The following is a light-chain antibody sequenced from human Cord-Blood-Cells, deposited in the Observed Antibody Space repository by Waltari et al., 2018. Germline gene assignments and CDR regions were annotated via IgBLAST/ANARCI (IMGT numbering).Light chain of an antibody. J-gene: IGKJ5*01. V-gene: IGKV1-39*01. CDR3: QQSYSTPIT. CDR1: QSISSY. CDR2: AAS. Sequence: DIQMTQSPSSLSASVGDRVTITCRASQSISSYLNWYQQKPGKAPKLLIYAASSLQSGVPSMFSGSGSGIDFTLTISSLQPEDFATYYCQQSYSTPITFGQGTRLEIK.